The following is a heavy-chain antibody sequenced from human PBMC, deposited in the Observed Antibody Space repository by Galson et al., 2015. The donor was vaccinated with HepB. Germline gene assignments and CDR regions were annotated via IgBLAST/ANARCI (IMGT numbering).Heavy chain of an antibody. V-gene: IGHV3-33*08. CDR3: ARGGIGDFIYNHFDY. D-gene: IGHD4-17*01. CDR1: GFSFSSYG. CDR2: IWYDGTNK. J-gene: IGHJ4*01. Sequence: SLRLSCAVSGFSFSSYGMHWVRQAPGKGLEWVAVIWYDGTNKNYADSVKGRFTISRDNSKNTLYLQMSSLRAEDTAVYYCARGGIGDFIYNHFDYWGHGSLVTVSS.